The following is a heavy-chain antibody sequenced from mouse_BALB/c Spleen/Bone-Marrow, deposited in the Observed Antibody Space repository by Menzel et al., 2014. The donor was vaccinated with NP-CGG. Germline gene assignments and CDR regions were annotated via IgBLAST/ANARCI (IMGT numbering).Heavy chain of an antibody. D-gene: IGHD1-1*01. CDR3: AREMGGLLFDS. Sequence: EVQLVESGGGLVQPGGSLRLSCATSGFTFTDYYMNWVRQPPGKALEWLAFIRNKAYGYTTEYSASVKGRFTISRDNSQNILYLQMNTLRAEDSATYYCAREMGGLLFDSWGQGTTLSVSS. CDR1: GFTFTDYY. V-gene: IGHV7-3*02. J-gene: IGHJ2*01. CDR2: IRNKAYGYTT.